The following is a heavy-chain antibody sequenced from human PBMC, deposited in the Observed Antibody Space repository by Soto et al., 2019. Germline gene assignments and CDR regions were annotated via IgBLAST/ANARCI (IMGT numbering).Heavy chain of an antibody. V-gene: IGHV1-18*01. D-gene: IGHD4-17*01. CDR2: ISAYNGNT. CDR1: VYTFTSYG. Sequence: ASVKGSCKASVYTFTSYGISWVRQAPGQGLEWMGWISAYNGNTNYAQKLQGRVTMTTDTSTSTAYMELRSLRSDDTAVYYCARVIGYGDYSQNWFDPWGQGTLVTVSS. J-gene: IGHJ5*02. CDR3: ARVIGYGDYSQNWFDP.